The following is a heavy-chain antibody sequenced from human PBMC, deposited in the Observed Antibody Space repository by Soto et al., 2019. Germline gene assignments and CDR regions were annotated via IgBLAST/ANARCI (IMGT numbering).Heavy chain of an antibody. D-gene: IGHD6-13*01. V-gene: IGHV3-20*04. CDR2: INWNGGST. CDR3: ARVRESIIAAVGTRWFDP. CDR1: GCTFDDYG. Sequence: PGESLKISCAASGCTFDDYGMSWVRQAPGKGLEWVSGINWNGGSTGYADSVKGRFTISRDNAKNSLYLQMNSLRAEDTALYYCARVRESIIAAVGTRWFDPWGQGTLVTVSS. J-gene: IGHJ5*02.